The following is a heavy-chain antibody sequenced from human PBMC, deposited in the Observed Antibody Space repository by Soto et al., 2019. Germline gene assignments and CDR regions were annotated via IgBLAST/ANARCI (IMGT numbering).Heavy chain of an antibody. J-gene: IGHJ1*01. Sequence: GGSLRLSCAASGSTFDDYAMHWVRQVPGKGLEWVSGINWNSGSIGYADSVKGRFAVSRDNAKNSLHLQMNSLRAEDTAFYYCVKDESINWYSGHFRHWGQGTLVTVSS. CDR2: INWNSGSI. V-gene: IGHV3-9*01. D-gene: IGHD6-13*01. CDR3: VKDESINWYSGHFRH. CDR1: GSTFDDYA.